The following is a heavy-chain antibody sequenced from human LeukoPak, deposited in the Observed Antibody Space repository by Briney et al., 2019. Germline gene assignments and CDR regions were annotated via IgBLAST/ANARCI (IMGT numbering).Heavy chain of an antibody. D-gene: IGHD3-3*01. J-gene: IGHJ3*02. CDR3: ARDPSIFGVVNYAFDN. CDR1: GGSISSYY. V-gene: IGHV4-59*01. Sequence: PSETLSLTCTVSGGSISSYYWSWIRQPPGKGLEWIGYIYYSGSTDYNPSLKSRVTISVDTSKNQFSLRLSSVTAADTAVYYCARDPSIFGVVNYAFDNWGQGKMVTVSS. CDR2: IYYSGST.